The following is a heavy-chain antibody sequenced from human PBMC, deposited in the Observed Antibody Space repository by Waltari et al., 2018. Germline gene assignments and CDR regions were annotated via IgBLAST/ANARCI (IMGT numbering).Heavy chain of an antibody. D-gene: IGHD3-22*01. CDR2: INWNSGSI. CDR1: GFYFADYD. Sequence: EVQLVESGGDWVQPGRSLRLSCAASGFYFADYDMHWVGQAPGKGLEWVSGINWNSGSIGYGDSVKGRFTISRDNARNSLYLQMNSLTTEDTALYYCVKKNDEVYDRNGLVYDAFDMWGQGTMVTVSS. CDR3: VKKNDEVYDRNGLVYDAFDM. J-gene: IGHJ3*02. V-gene: IGHV3-9*01.